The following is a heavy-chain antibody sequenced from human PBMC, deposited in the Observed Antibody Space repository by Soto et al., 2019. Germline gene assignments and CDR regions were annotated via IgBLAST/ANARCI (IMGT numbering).Heavy chain of an antibody. D-gene: IGHD2-2*01. CDR1: GFTFSSYA. CDR2: ISGSGGST. Sequence: GGSLRLSCAASGFTFSSYAMSWVRQAPGKGLEWVSAISGSGGSTYYADSVKGRFTISRDNSKNTLYLQMNSLRAEDTAVYYCAKALTRPINIVVVPAAITCFDYWGQGTLVTVSS. CDR3: AKALTRPINIVVVPAAITCFDY. J-gene: IGHJ4*02. V-gene: IGHV3-23*01.